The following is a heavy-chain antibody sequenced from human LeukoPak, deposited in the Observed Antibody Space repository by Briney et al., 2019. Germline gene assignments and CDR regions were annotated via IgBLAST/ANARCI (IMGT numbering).Heavy chain of an antibody. Sequence: GGSLRLSCAASGFTFSSYAMHWVRQAPGKGLEYVSAISSNGGSTYYANSVKGRFTISRDNSKNTLYLQMGSLRAEDMAVYYCARGRSDCSGGSCYSLWDYYYYYMDVWGKGTTVTISS. CDR2: ISSNGGST. CDR1: GFTFSSYA. V-gene: IGHV3-64*01. D-gene: IGHD2-15*01. CDR3: ARGRSDCSGGSCYSLWDYYYYYMDV. J-gene: IGHJ6*03.